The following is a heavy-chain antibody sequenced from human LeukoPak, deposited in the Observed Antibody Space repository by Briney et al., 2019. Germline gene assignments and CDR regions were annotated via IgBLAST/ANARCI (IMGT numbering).Heavy chain of an antibody. D-gene: IGHD7-27*01. CDR3: AKLGSPRAF. V-gene: IGHV4-59*01. CDR1: GGSISTYY. CDR2: IYYFGNT. Sequence: WETLSLTCSVSGGSISTYYWSWIRQPPGKGLEWIGYIYYFGNTDYNPSLKSRVTISVDTSKNQFSLNLRSVTAADTAVYYCAKLGSPRAFWGQGILVRVSS. J-gene: IGHJ4*02.